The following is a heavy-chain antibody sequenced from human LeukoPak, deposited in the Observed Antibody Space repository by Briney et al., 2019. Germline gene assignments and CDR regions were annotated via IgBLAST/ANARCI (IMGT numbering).Heavy chain of an antibody. V-gene: IGHV4-59*01. J-gene: IGHJ5*02. CDR1: GGXIGLYH. Sequence: SDTLSLTCTVSGGXIGLYHWSWIRQPPGKGLEWIGYIYYNGSTKYNPSLKSRVTISIDTPKKQFSLRLTSVTAADTAVYYCARDRAAGSDWLDPWGQGALVAVSS. CDR2: IYYNGST. CDR3: ARDRAAGSDWLDP. D-gene: IGHD3-10*01.